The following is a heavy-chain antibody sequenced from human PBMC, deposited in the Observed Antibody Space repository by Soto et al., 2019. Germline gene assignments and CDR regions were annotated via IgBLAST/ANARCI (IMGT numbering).Heavy chain of an antibody. CDR3: AREGRYYYDSSGSDY. J-gene: IGHJ4*02. Sequence: QVQLVQSGAEVKKPGASVKVSCKASGYTFTSYGISWVRQAPGQGLEWMGWISAYNGNTNYAQKLQGRVTMTTDTSXXTAYMELRSLRSDDTAVYYCAREGRYYYDSSGSDYWGQGTLVTVSS. CDR1: GYTFTSYG. CDR2: ISAYNGNT. D-gene: IGHD3-22*01. V-gene: IGHV1-18*01.